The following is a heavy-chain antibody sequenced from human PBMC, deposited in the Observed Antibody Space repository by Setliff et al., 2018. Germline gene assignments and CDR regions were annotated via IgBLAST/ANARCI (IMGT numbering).Heavy chain of an antibody. D-gene: IGHD1-26*01. CDR2: IYHSGSA. CDR3: AREVGTSTSGDAFDV. CDR1: GDSISSGDYF. V-gene: IGHV4-30-4*08. J-gene: IGHJ3*01. Sequence: SETLSLTCTVSGDSISSGDYFWSWIRQPPGKGLEWIAYIYHSGSAYYNPSLKSRVTMSVDTSKNQFSLHLTSVTAADTAVYYCAREVGTSTSGDAFDVWGQGVMVTVSS.